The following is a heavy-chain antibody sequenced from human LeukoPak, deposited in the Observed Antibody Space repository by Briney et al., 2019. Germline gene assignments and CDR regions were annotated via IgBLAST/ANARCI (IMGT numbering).Heavy chain of an antibody. V-gene: IGHV4-34*01. CDR1: GGSFSGYY. CDR2: INHSGSI. J-gene: IGHJ3*02. Sequence: SETLSLTCAVYGGSFSGYYWSWIRQTPGKGLEWIGEINHSGSINYNPSLKSRVTMSVDTSKNQFSLKLSSVTAADTAVYYCARSPRAFDIWGQGTMVTVSS. CDR3: ARSPRAFDI.